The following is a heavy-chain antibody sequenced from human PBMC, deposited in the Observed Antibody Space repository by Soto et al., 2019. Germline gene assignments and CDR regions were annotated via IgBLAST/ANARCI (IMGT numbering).Heavy chain of an antibody. J-gene: IGHJ3*02. CDR1: GGSISIGGYY. CDR2: IYYSGST. CDR3: ERSLLRFLEWLAPGAFDI. Sequence: QVQLQESGQGLVKPSQTLSLTCTVSGGSISIGGYYWSWIRKHPGKGLEWIGYIYYSGSTYYNPSLKSRVTSSVDTSKNHFSLKLSSVTAADTAGYYCERSLLRFLEWLAPGAFDIWGQGTMVTVSS. V-gene: IGHV4-31*03. D-gene: IGHD3-3*01.